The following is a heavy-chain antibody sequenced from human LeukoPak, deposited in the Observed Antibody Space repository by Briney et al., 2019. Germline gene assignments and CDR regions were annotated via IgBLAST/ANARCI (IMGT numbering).Heavy chain of an antibody. CDR3: ARGGSYGSFDY. V-gene: IGHV3-30*03. CDR1: GFTFSSYG. CDR2: ISYDGSNK. D-gene: IGHD5-18*01. Sequence: GGSLRLSCAASGFTFSSYGMHWVRQAPGKGLEWVAVISYDGSNKYYADSVKGRFTISRDNAKNSLYLQMNSLRADDTAVYYCARGGSYGSFDYWGQGTLVTVSS. J-gene: IGHJ4*02.